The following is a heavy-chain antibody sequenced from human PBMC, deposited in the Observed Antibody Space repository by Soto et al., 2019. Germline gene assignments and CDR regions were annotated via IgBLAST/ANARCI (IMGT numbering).Heavy chain of an antibody. J-gene: IGHJ5*02. CDR2: IIPIFGTA. CDR3: ARVPHGAIRLHWFDP. CDR1: GGTFSSYA. V-gene: IGHV1-69*13. D-gene: IGHD2-2*02. Sequence: GASVKVSCKASGGTFSSYAISWVRQAPGQGLEWMGGIIPIFGTANYAQKFQGRVTITADESTSTAYMELSSLRSEDTAVYYCARVPHGAIRLHWFDPWGQGTLVTVSS.